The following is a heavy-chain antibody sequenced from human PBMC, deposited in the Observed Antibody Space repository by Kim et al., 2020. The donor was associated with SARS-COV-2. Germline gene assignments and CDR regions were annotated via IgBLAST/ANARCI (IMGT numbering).Heavy chain of an antibody. CDR1: GFSLGSYW. J-gene: IGHJ2*01. CDR3: VRNENWNNVWYFGL. Sequence: GGSLRLSCEAFGFSLGSYWMSWVRQAPGKGPEWVASIKGDRSEQYHMGSVKGRLTIFRDNANNLLFLQMNNLRVEDTAVYYCVRNENWNNVWYFGLWGRGTLVTVSS. CDR2: IKGDRSEQ. V-gene: IGHV3-7*01. D-gene: IGHD1-1*01.